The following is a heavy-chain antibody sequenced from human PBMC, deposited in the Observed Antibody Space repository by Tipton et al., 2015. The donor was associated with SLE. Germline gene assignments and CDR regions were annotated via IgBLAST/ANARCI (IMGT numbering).Heavy chain of an antibody. Sequence: LRLSCIVSGGSISSYYWSWIRQPPGKGLEWIGYIYYSGSTSYNPSLKSRVTISRDPSKNQFSLKLSSATAADTAVYYCARDQVGVGDFDYWGQGTLVTVSS. D-gene: IGHD3-16*01. CDR3: ARDQVGVGDFDY. J-gene: IGHJ4*02. CDR2: IYYSGST. CDR1: GGSISSYY. V-gene: IGHV4-59*01.